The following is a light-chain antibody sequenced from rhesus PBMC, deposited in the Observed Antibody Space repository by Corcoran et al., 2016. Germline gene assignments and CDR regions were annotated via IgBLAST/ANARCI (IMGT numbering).Light chain of an antibody. V-gene: IGLV7-76*01. Sequence: QAVVIQEPSVTVSPGATVTLTCGSTTGAVTVNDHPHWILQKPGQAPRGLVYNTNNTHSSTPARFSASLAGGKATLTLSGAQPEDEAEYYCLLFYGGPHVFGSGTRLTVL. CDR1: TGAVTVNDH. J-gene: IGLJ6*01. CDR2: NTN. CDR3: LLFYGGPHV.